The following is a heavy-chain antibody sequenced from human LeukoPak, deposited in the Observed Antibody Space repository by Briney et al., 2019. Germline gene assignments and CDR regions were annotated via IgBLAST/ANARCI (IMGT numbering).Heavy chain of an antibody. CDR2: INHSGST. V-gene: IGHV4-39*07. J-gene: IGHJ5*02. Sequence: SETLSLTCTVSGGSISSSSYYWGWIRQPPGKGLEWIGEINHSGSTNYNPSLKSRVTISVDTSKNQFSLKLSSVTAADTAVYYCARARRYFDWLLYGNWFDPWGQGTLVTVSS. D-gene: IGHD3-9*01. CDR3: ARARRYFDWLLYGNWFDP. CDR1: GGSISSSSYY.